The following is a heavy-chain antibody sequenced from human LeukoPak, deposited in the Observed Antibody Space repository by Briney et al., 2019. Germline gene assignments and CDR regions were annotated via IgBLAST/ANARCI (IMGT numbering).Heavy chain of an antibody. CDR1: GGSIRSDDYS. J-gene: IGHJ4*02. D-gene: IGHD6-19*01. CDR2: IYHSGST. Sequence: SETLSLTCTVSGGSIRSDDYSWSWIRQSPGKGLEWIGYIYHSGSTSYTPSLESRLTISVDRSKNQFSLKLSSVTAADTAVYYCARHSEQWLVPYYFDYWGQGTLVTVSS. V-gene: IGHV4-30-2*06. CDR3: ARHSEQWLVPYYFDY.